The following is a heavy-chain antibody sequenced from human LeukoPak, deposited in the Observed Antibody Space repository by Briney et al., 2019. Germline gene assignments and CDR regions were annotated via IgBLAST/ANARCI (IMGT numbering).Heavy chain of an antibody. Sequence: GGSLRLSCAASGFTFSSYAMSWVRQAPGKGLEWVSAISGSGGSTYYADSVKGRFTISRDNSKNTLYLQMNSLRAEDTAVYYCAKSYRGSGYYLFDDYFDYWGQGTLVTVFS. CDR1: GFTFSSYA. CDR3: AKSYRGSGYYLFDDYFDY. CDR2: ISGSGGST. J-gene: IGHJ4*02. D-gene: IGHD3-3*01. V-gene: IGHV3-23*01.